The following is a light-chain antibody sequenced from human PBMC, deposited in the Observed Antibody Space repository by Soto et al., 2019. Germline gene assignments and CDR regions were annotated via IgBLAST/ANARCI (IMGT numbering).Light chain of an antibody. Sequence: QSVLTQPPSVSGAPGQRVTISCAGSSYNIGAGYDVNWYQQLPGTAPKLLIYDDSNRPSGVPDRFSGSKSATSASLAITGLQAEDEANYYCQSSDSSLSASVVFGGGTQLTVL. CDR1: SYNIGAGYD. CDR3: QSSDSSLSASVV. J-gene: IGLJ2*01. CDR2: DDS. V-gene: IGLV1-40*01.